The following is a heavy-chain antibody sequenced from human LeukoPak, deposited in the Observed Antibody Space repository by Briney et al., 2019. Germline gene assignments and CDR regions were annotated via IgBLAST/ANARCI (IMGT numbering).Heavy chain of an antibody. V-gene: IGHV3-23*01. CDR3: AKGGSSWSRWDY. Sequence: GGSLRLSCAASGFTFSSFAMSWVRQAPGKGLEWVSTISSSGSGTYYADSVKGRFTISRDNSNNALYLQMNSPRAEDTAVYFCAKGGSSWSRWDYWGQGTLVTVSS. CDR2: ISSSGSGT. J-gene: IGHJ4*02. CDR1: GFTFSSFA. D-gene: IGHD6-13*01.